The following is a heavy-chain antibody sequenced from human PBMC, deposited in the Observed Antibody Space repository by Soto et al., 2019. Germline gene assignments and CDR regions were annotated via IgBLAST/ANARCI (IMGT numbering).Heavy chain of an antibody. CDR3: ARERGIAAEYYYYYYGMDV. V-gene: IGHV6-1*01. CDR1: GDSVSSNSAA. Sequence: SQTLSLTCAISGDSVSSNSAAWNWIGQSPSRGLEWLGRTYYRSKWYNDYAVSVKSRITINPDTSKNQFSLQLNSVTPEDTAVYYCARERGIAAEYYYYYYGMDVWGQGTTVTVSS. D-gene: IGHD6-13*01. CDR2: TYYRSKWYN. J-gene: IGHJ6*02.